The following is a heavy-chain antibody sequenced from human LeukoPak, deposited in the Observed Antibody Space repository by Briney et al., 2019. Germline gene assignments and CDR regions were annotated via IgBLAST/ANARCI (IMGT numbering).Heavy chain of an antibody. CDR3: AKDHRRRGYSYGPDAFDI. CDR1: GFTFSSYG. J-gene: IGHJ3*02. Sequence: PGGSLRLSCAASGFTFSSYGMHWVRQAPGKGLEWVAVISYDGSNKYYADSVKGRFTISRDNSKNTLYLQMNSLRAEDTAVYYCAKDHRRRGYSYGPDAFDIWGQGTMVTVSS. CDR2: ISYDGSNK. D-gene: IGHD5-18*01. V-gene: IGHV3-30*18.